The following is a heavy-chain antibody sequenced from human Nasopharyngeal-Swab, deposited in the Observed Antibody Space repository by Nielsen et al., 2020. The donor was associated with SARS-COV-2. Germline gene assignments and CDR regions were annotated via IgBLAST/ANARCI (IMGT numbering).Heavy chain of an antibody. Sequence: GGSLRLSCAASGFTFSSYSMNWVRQAPGKGLEWVSSISSSSSYIYYADSVKGRFTISRDNAKNSLYPQMNSLRAEDTAVYYCARAGIAGDNWFDPWGQGTLVTVSS. J-gene: IGHJ5*02. CDR3: ARAGIAGDNWFDP. V-gene: IGHV3-21*01. D-gene: IGHD6-13*01. CDR2: ISSSSSYI. CDR1: GFTFSSYS.